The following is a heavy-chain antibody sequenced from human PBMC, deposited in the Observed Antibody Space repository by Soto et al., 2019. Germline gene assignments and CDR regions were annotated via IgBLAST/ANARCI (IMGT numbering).Heavy chain of an antibody. Sequence: GGSLRLSCEASGFNFRDFWMHWVRQPPGKGPEWVSNIPSDGRDVSYADSVRGRFTISRDDARNTLYLQMSDLRVEDTAIYYCTRDDSGLGIDYWGQGTQVTVS. CDR3: TRDDSGLGIDY. D-gene: IGHD1-26*01. J-gene: IGHJ4*02. CDR1: GFNFRDFW. V-gene: IGHV3-74*01. CDR2: IPSDGRDV.